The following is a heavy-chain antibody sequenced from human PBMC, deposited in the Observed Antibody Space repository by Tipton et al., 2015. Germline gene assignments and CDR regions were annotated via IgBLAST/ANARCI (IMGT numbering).Heavy chain of an antibody. V-gene: IGHV4-59*08. CDR2: IYYSGST. CDR1: GASISSYY. D-gene: IGHD3-9*01. Sequence: GLVKPSETLSLTCTVSGASISSYYWTWIRQPPGKGLEWIGLIYYSGSTNYSPSLRSRVTISVDTSKNQFSLKLTSVTAADTAVYYCACQDYDSLTRDYQTVDYWGQGTLVTVSS. CDR3: ACQDYDSLTRDYQTVDY. J-gene: IGHJ4*02.